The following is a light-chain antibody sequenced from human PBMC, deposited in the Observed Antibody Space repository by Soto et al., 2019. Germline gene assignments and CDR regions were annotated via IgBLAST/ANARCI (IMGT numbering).Light chain of an antibody. J-gene: IGLJ2*01. V-gene: IGLV1-40*01. CDR3: QSDDSIRGGSVV. Sequence: QSVLTQPPSLSGAPGPRVTIACTGSSSNIGAGYDVHWYQQLPGTAPKLLLYGNTNRPSDVPDRFSGSKSVTSANLAIIGFQAVEESDCDCQSDDSIRGGSVVFGGGPKLT. CDR2: GNT. CDR1: SSNIGAGYD.